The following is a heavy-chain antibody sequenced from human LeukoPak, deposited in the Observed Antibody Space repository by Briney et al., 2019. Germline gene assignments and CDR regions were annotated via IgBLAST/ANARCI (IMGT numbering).Heavy chain of an antibody. CDR1: GFTFDDYP. CDR3: AKDYY. J-gene: IGHJ4*02. V-gene: IGHV3-43*02. CDR2: ISEDGATT. Sequence: PGGSLRLSCAASGFTFDDYPMHWVRQGPGKGLEWLSLISEDGATTYYADSVKGRFTISRDNIKNSLYLQMNSLRTEDTALYYCAKDYYWGQGTLVTVSS.